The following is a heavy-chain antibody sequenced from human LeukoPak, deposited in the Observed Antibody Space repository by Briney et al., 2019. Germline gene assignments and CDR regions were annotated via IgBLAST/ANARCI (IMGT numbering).Heavy chain of an antibody. CDR3: ARGYCSGGSCSKFDY. CDR2: IHTAGST. Sequence: GGSLRLSCAASGFTFSSYGMHWVRQAPGKGLEWVSFIHTAGSTFYADSVKGRFTISRDNSKNTLYLQMNSLRAEDTAMYYCARGYCSGGSCSKFDYWGQGTLVTVSS. CDR1: GFTFSSYG. V-gene: IGHV3-53*01. J-gene: IGHJ4*02. D-gene: IGHD2-15*01.